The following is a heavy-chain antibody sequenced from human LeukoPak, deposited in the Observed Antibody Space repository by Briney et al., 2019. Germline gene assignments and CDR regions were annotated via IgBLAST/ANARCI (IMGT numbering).Heavy chain of an antibody. CDR2: IIPILGIA. CDR3: ARDSFATAVAGTRAYYYYGMGV. J-gene: IGHJ6*02. CDR1: GGTFSSYA. V-gene: IGHV1-69*04. Sequence: VASVKVSCKASGGTFSSYAISWVRQAPGQGLEWMGRIIPILGIANYAQKFQGRVTITADKSTSTAYMELSSLRSEDTAVYYCARDSFATAVAGTRAYYYYGMGVWGQGTTVTVSS. D-gene: IGHD6-19*01.